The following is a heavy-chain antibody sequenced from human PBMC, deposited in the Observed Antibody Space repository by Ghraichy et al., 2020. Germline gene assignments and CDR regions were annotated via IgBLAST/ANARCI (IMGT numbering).Heavy chain of an antibody. CDR3: ARVSRSGYTFDH. D-gene: IGHD5-12*01. V-gene: IGHV5-10-1*01. Sequence: GESLNISCKGSGYNFSTYWITWVRQMPGKGLEWVGRIVPSDSYTNYSASFEGHVTISVDKSIATAYLQWSSLKASDTAMYYCARVSRSGYTFDHWGQGALLTVSS. J-gene: IGHJ4*02. CDR1: GYNFSTYW. CDR2: IVPSDSYT.